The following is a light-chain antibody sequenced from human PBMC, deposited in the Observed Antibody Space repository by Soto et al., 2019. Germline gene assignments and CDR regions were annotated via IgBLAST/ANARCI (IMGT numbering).Light chain of an antibody. Sequence: DIQMTQSPSSLSASVGDRVTITCRASQSISTNLNWYQKKPGKAPKLLIHAASSLQSGVPSRISGSGSGTDFTLTINSLQPEDFATYYCQQSYSTPPDTFGQGTKLEIK. CDR3: QQSYSTPPDT. J-gene: IGKJ2*01. CDR2: AAS. V-gene: IGKV1-39*01. CDR1: QSISTN.